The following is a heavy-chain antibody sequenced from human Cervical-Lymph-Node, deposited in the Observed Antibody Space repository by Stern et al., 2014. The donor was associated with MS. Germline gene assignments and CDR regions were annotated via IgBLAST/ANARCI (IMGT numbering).Heavy chain of an antibody. D-gene: IGHD1-1*01. J-gene: IGHJ6*01. CDR3: AREVGSLAMDV. CDR1: GDTFTDYA. V-gene: IGHV1-69*06. CDR2: ITPVFASA. Sequence: VQLVESGAEVKKPGSSVKVSCKASGDTFTDYAISWVRQAPGQGPEWMGEITPVFASADYAQKFQGRLTITADKSTSTAYMDLSSLTSEDTAVYYCAREVGSLAMDVWGQGTTVIVSS.